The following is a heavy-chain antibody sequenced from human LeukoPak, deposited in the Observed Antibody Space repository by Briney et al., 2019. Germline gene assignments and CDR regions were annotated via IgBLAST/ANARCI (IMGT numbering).Heavy chain of an antibody. Sequence: GESLKISCKGSGYSFTSYWIGWVCQMPGKGLEWMGIIYPGDSDTRYSPSFQGQVTISADKSISTAYLQWSSLKASDTAMYYCARLIVGAAAGIKYYYGMDVWGQGTTVTVSS. J-gene: IGHJ6*02. CDR1: GYSFTSYW. V-gene: IGHV5-51*01. CDR2: IYPGDSDT. CDR3: ARLIVGAAAGIKYYYGMDV. D-gene: IGHD6-13*01.